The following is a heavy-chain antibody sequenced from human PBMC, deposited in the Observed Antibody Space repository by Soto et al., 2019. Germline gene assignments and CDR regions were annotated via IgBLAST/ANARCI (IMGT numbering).Heavy chain of an antibody. V-gene: IGHV4-39*01. CDR1: GGSISSSSYY. CDR2: IYYSGST. Sequence: SETLSLTCTVSGGSISSSSYYWGWIRQPPGKGLEWIGSIYYSGSTYYNPSLKSRVTISVDTSKNQFSLKLSSVTAADTAVYYCARHSLGYYYYYGMDVWGQGTTVTVSS. CDR3: ARHSLGYYYYYGMDV. D-gene: IGHD6-13*01. J-gene: IGHJ6*02.